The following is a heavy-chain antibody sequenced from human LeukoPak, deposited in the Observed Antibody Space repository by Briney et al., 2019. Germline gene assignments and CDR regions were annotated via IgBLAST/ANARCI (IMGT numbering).Heavy chain of an antibody. CDR1: GFTVSSNY. CDR3: ARGDYMRGGN. CDR2: VDADGSTT. J-gene: IGHJ4*02. V-gene: IGHV3-74*01. D-gene: IGHD3-16*01. Sequence: GGSLRLSCAASGFTVSSNYMSWVRQAPGKGLMWVSRVDADGSTTRYADSVKDRFTISRDNAKNTVYLQMNSLRVEDTAVYYCARGDYMRGGNWGQGTLVTVSS.